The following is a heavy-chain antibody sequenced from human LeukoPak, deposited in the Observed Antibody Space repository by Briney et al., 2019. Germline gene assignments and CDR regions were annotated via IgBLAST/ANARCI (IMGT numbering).Heavy chain of an antibody. CDR3: ARITNVDTAMVTGHYYYMDV. CDR1: GGSISSGGYS. J-gene: IGHJ6*03. V-gene: IGHV4-30-4*07. D-gene: IGHD5-18*01. CDR2: IYYSGST. Sequence: SETLSLTCAVSGGSISSGGYSWSWIRQPPGTGLEWIGYIYYSGSTYYNPSLKSRVTISVDTSKNQFSLKLSSVTAADTAVYYCARITNVDTAMVTGHYYYMDVWGKGTTVTVSS.